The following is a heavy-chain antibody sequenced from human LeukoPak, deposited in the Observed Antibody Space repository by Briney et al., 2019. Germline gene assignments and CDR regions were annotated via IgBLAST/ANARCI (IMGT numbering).Heavy chain of an antibody. CDR3: ARVQGSFYGDYVDY. D-gene: IGHD2-15*01. Sequence: SETLSLTCTVSGGSISSYYWSWLRQPAGKGLEWIGRIYTSGSTNYNPSLKSRVTMSVETSKNQFSLKLSSVTAADTAVYYCARVQGSFYGDYVDYWGQGTLVTVSS. J-gene: IGHJ4*02. CDR1: GGSISSYY. V-gene: IGHV4-4*07. CDR2: IYTSGST.